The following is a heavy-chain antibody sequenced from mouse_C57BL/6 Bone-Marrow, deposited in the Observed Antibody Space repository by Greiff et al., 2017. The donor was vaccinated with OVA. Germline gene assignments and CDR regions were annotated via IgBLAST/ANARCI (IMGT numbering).Heavy chain of an antibody. CDR3: AAYYGGCAY. J-gene: IGHJ3*01. CDR1: GYTFTSYT. V-gene: IGHV1-4*01. CDR2: INPSSGYT. D-gene: IGHD1-1*01. Sequence: QVQLQQSGAELARPGASVKMSCKASGYTFTSYTMHWVKQRPGQGLEWIGYINPSSGYTNYNQKFKAKATLTADKSSSTADMQLSSLTSEDSAVDDCAAYYGGCAYWGQGTLVTVSA.